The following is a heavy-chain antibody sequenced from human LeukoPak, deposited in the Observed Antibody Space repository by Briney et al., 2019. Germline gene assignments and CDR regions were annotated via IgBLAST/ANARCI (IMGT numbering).Heavy chain of an antibody. CDR3: ASAPYYYGSGIPSF. CDR1: GYTFTGYY. D-gene: IGHD3-10*01. Sequence: ASVKVSCKASGYTFTGYYMHWVRQAPGQGLEWMGWINPNSGGTNYAQKFQGRVTMTRDTSIGTPYMELSRLRSDDTAVYYCASAPYYYGSGIPSFWGQGTLVTVSS. V-gene: IGHV1-2*02. J-gene: IGHJ4*02. CDR2: INPNSGGT.